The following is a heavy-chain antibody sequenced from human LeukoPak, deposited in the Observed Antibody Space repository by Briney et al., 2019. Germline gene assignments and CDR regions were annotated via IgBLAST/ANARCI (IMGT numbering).Heavy chain of an antibody. V-gene: IGHV7-4-1*02. CDR1: GYTFTSYA. CDR2: INTNTGNP. J-gene: IGHJ4*02. Sequence: ASVKVSCKASGYTFTSYAMNWVRQAPRQGLEWMGWINTNTGNPTYAQGFTGRFVFSLDTSVSTAYLQISSLKAEDTAVYYCARVVHDYGDYELVYWGQGTLVTVSS. CDR3: ARVVHDYGDYELVY. D-gene: IGHD4-17*01.